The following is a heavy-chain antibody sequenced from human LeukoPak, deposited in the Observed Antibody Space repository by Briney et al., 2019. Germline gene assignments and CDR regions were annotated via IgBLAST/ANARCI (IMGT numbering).Heavy chain of an antibody. J-gene: IGHJ3*02. Sequence: GGSLRLSCAASGFTFSNAWMGWVRQAPGKGLEWVSYISSSSSTIYYADSVKGRFTISRDNAKNSLYLQMNSLRAEDTAVYYCAKDLDGAFDIWGQGTMVTVSS. CDR3: AKDLDGAFDI. D-gene: IGHD5-24*01. CDR1: GFTFSNAW. V-gene: IGHV3-48*04. CDR2: ISSSSSTI.